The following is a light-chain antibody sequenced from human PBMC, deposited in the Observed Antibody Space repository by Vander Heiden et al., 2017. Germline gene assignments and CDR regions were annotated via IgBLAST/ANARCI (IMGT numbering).Light chain of an antibody. V-gene: IGLV2-11*01. CDR1: SIDSGSYIY. J-gene: IGLJ2*01. CDR2: DVN. Sequence: QSPLTQPRSVSGSPGQSVTIPSTGSSIDSGSYIYVSWYHQHPAKLPKHIIYDVNKRPSGVPDRFAGSRSGNTASLTISGLQAEDEATYYCSSFAGRNTLVFGGGTKLTV. CDR3: SSFAGRNTLV.